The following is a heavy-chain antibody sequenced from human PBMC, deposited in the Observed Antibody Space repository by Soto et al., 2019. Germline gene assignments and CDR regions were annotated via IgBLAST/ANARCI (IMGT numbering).Heavy chain of an antibody. CDR3: ARTASVTTGYFDY. CDR1: GDSISSSTYY. Sequence: QVQLQESGPGLVKPSETLSLTCTISGDSISSSTYYWGWIRQPPGKGLEWIGSIYRSGSTYYNPSLKSRVTISEDSSKTQVSLHLSSVAAADTAVYYCARTASVTTGYFDYWGQGTLVTVSS. D-gene: IGHD2-21*02. CDR2: IYRSGST. J-gene: IGHJ4*02. V-gene: IGHV4-39*01.